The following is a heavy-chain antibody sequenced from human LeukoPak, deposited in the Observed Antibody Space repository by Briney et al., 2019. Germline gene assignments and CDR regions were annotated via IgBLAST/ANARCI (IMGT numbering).Heavy chain of an antibody. CDR3: ARSPGGHEYASGNYWSIYYFDS. V-gene: IGHV3-21*01. J-gene: IGHJ4*02. D-gene: IGHD3-10*01. CDR2: ISGSSDYK. CDR1: GFSFSSFR. Sequence: PGGSLTLSCAASGFSFSSFRMTWVRQAPGRGLEGVSSISGSSDYKFHADSVKGRFIISRDNAKNSLYLQMNSLRDEDTAVYYCARSPGGHEYASGNYWSIYYFDSWGQGTLVTVSS.